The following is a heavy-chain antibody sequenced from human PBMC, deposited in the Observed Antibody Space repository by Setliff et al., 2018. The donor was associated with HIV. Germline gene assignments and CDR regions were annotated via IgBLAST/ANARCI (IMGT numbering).Heavy chain of an antibody. D-gene: IGHD2-2*01. V-gene: IGHV4-38-2*02. CDR1: GYSITNGKH. CDR3: ARDRAMRFSNSPSFNYFDV. J-gene: IGHJ4*02. Sequence: PSETLSLPCLVFGYSITNGKHWGWIRQSPGKGLEWIGSIYSPGRTYYNPSHKSRLTLSVDAAKNRFSLRLTSVTAADTAVYYCARDRAMRFSNSPSFNYFDVWGQGALVTVSS. CDR2: IYSPGRT.